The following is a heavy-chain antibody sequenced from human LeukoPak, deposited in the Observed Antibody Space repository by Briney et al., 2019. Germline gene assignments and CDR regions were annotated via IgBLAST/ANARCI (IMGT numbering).Heavy chain of an antibody. Sequence: PSETLSLTCTVSGGSISSYYWSWIRQPPGKGLEWIGYIYYSGSTNYNPSLKSRVTISVDTSKNQFSLKLSSVTAADTAVYYCARGAYDSSGYSFDYWGQGTLVTVSS. D-gene: IGHD3-22*01. CDR2: IYYSGST. CDR3: ARGAYDSSGYSFDY. J-gene: IGHJ4*02. V-gene: IGHV4-59*01. CDR1: GGSISSYY.